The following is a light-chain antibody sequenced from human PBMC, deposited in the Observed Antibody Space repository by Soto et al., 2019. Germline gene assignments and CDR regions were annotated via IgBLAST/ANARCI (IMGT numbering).Light chain of an antibody. CDR2: GAS. CDR1: QSVSSN. V-gene: IGKV3-15*01. CDR3: QQDNNWPT. Sequence: EIVMTQSPATLSVSPGERATLSCRASQSVSSNLAWYQQKPGQAPRLLISGASTRATGVPARFSGSGSGTEFTLTINSLQSEDFAGYYCQQDNNWPTFGQGTKVEIK. J-gene: IGKJ1*01.